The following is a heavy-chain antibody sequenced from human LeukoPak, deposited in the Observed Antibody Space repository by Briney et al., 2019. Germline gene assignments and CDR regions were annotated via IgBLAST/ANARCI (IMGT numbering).Heavy chain of an antibody. CDR3: ARNPSYSSRYYYYYYCMDV. Sequence: PSETLSLTCTVSGGSISSSSYYWGWIRQPPGKGLEWIGSIYYSGSTYYNPSLKSRVTISVDTSKNQFSLKLSSVTAADTAVYYCARNPSYSSRYYYYYYCMDVWGKGTTVTISS. CDR1: GGSISSSSYY. J-gene: IGHJ6*03. CDR2: IYYSGST. D-gene: IGHD6-13*01. V-gene: IGHV4-39*01.